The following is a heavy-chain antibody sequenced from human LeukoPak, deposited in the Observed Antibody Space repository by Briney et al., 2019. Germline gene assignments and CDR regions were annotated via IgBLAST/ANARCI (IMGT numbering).Heavy chain of an antibody. V-gene: IGHV1-69*13. J-gene: IGHJ6*03. CDR2: IIPIFGTA. CDR3: ARVGGNDYGWSHYMDV. Sequence: GASVKVSCKASGDTFSSYAISWVRQAPGQGLEWMGGIIPIFGTAKYAQKFQGRVTITADESTSTAYMELSSLRSEDTAVYYCARVGGNDYGWSHYMDVWGKGTTVTISS. CDR1: GDTFSSYA. D-gene: IGHD4-17*01.